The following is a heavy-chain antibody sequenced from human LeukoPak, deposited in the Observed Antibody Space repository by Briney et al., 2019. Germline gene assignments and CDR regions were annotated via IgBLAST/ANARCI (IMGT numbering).Heavy chain of an antibody. CDR1: GYSFSDYW. Sequence: GESLKNSCQGSGYSFSDYWIGWVRQMPGKGLEWMGIIYPGDSDTRYSPSFQGQVTISADKSISTAYLQWSSLKASDTVMYYCARYGVIVVPAAIPTGDGMDLWGQGTTVTVSS. J-gene: IGHJ6*02. CDR3: ARYGVIVVPAAIPTGDGMDL. V-gene: IGHV5-51*01. D-gene: IGHD2-2*01. CDR2: IYPGDSDT.